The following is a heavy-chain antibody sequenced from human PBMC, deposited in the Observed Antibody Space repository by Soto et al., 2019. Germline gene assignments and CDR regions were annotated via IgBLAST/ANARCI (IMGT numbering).Heavy chain of an antibody. V-gene: IGHV3-11*05. J-gene: IGHJ4*02. CDR1: GFTFSAVY. D-gene: IGHD6-19*01. Sequence: QVQLEESGGGLVKPGGSLRLSCAASGFTFSAVYMSWIRQAPNKGLEYISYISSSGTSANYADSVKGRFTISRDNAKNXXXXQXXXLRAEDTAVYYCARDRGAVTGQYFDYWGQGALVTVSS. CDR3: ARDRGAVTGQYFDY. CDR2: ISSSGTSA.